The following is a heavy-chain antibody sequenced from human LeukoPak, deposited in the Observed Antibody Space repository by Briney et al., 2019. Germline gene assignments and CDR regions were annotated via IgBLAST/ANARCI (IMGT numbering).Heavy chain of an antibody. CDR1: GGTFSSYA. J-gene: IGHJ4*02. D-gene: IGHD6-19*01. CDR2: IIPIFGTA. CDR3: ARPKHNSSGFDY. Sequence: SVKVSCKASGGTFSSYAISWVRQAPGQGLEWMGGIIPIFGTANYAQKFQGRVTITTDESTSTAYMELSSLRSEDTAVYYCARPKHNSSGFDYWGQGALVTVSS. V-gene: IGHV1-69*05.